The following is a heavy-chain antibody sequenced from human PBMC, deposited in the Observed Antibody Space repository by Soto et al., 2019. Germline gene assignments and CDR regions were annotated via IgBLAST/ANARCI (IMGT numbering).Heavy chain of an antibody. CDR3: AKGDSSSWTNAFDI. CDR2: IGSGGST. J-gene: IGHJ3*02. Sequence: GPQRLSCAASGFTFSYYYMSWIRQVPGKGLEWVSYIGSGGSTYYADSVKGRFTISRDNSKNTLYLQMNSLRAEDTAVYYCAKGDSSSWTNAFDIWGQGTMVTVSS. D-gene: IGHD6-13*01. CDR1: GFTFSYYY. V-gene: IGHV3-23*01.